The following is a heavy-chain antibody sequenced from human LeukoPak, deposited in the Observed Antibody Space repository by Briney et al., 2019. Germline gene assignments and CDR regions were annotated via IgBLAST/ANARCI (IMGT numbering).Heavy chain of an antibody. V-gene: IGHV3-66*01. J-gene: IGHJ4*02. CDR3: ARGNYFDY. CDR2: IYSDGRT. CDR1: GFTFSNAW. Sequence: GGSLRLSCAASGFTFSNAWMSWVRQAPGRGLEWVSIIYSDGRTYYADSVKGRFTISRDNSKNTLYLQMNSLRAEDTAVYYCARGNYFDYWGQGTLVTVYS.